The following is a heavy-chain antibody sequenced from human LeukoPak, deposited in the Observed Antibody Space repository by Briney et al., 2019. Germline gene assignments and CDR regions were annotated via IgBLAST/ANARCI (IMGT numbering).Heavy chain of an antibody. Sequence: SETLSLTCAVYGGSFSGYYWSWIRQPPGKELEWIGEINHSGSTNYNPSLKSRVTISVDTSKNQFSLKLSSVTAADTAVYYCAREGRMVRGVIEEYWFDPWGQGTLVTVSS. V-gene: IGHV4-34*01. CDR1: GGSFSGYY. D-gene: IGHD3-10*01. J-gene: IGHJ5*02. CDR2: INHSGST. CDR3: AREGRMVRGVIEEYWFDP.